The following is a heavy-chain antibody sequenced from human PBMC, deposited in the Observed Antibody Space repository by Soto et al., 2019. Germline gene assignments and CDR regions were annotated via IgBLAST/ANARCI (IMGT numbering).Heavy chain of an antibody. J-gene: IGHJ3*02. CDR1: GFTFSDYY. D-gene: IGHD3-3*01. CDR3: ARVTYYDFWSGYYDAFDI. CDR2: ISSSGSTI. Sequence: GGSLRLSCAASGFTFSDYYMSWIRQAPGKGLEWVSYISSSGSTIYYADSVKGRFTISRDNAKNSLYLQMNSLRAEDTAVYYCARVTYYDFWSGYYDAFDIWGQGTMVTVSS. V-gene: IGHV3-11*01.